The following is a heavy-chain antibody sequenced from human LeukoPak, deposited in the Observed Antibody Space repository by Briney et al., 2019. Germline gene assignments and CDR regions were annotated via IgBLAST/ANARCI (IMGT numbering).Heavy chain of an antibody. CDR2: IKQDGSEK. CDR1: GFTFSSYW. D-gene: IGHD1-26*01. J-gene: IGHJ4*02. Sequence: GGSLILSRASSGFTFSSYWMSWVRQAPGKGVEWVANIKQDGSEKYYVDSVKGRFTISRDNAKNSLYLQMNSLRVENTAVYYCASRIVGTPDYFDYWGQGTLVTVSS. V-gene: IGHV3-7*01. CDR3: ASRIVGTPDYFDY.